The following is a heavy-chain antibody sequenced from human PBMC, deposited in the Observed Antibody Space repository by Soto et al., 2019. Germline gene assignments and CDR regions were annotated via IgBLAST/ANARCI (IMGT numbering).Heavy chain of an antibody. Sequence: EVQLVESGGGLVQPGGSLRLSFPAFGFTFSDHYMEWVRQVPGKGLEWVGRIRKKVNSYTTEYAASLKGRFTISRDDSKRSLYLQMISLKSEDTAFYYCARVATAYNYDYWGQGALVTVSS. CDR2: IRKKVNSYTT. CDR1: GFTFSDHY. V-gene: IGHV3-72*01. CDR3: ARVATAYNYDY. J-gene: IGHJ4*02. D-gene: IGHD2-21*02.